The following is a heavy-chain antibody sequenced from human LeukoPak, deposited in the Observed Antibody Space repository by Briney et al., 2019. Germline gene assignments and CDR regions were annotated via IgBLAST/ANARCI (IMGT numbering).Heavy chain of an antibody. V-gene: IGHV5-51*01. CDR1: GYTFATSW. Sequence: GESLKISCKASGYTFATSWIGWVRQMPGKGLEWMGIIYPADSDTGYSPSLQGQVTISADKSISTAYLQWNSLKASDTAMYCCARLLSGRYYYNYFDPWGQGTLVTVSS. CDR2: IYPADSDT. CDR3: ARLLSGRYYYNYFDP. D-gene: IGHD1-26*01. J-gene: IGHJ5*02.